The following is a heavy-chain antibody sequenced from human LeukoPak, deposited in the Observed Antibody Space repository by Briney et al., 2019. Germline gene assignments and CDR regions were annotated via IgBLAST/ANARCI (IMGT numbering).Heavy chain of an antibody. Sequence: SETLSLTCTVSGASVSSASYWTWIRQPPGKGLEWIGYIYHSGSTYYNPSLKSRVTISVDRSKNQFSLKLSSVTAADTAVYYCARAYDSSGYDNNDAFDIWGQGTLVTVSS. J-gene: IGHJ3*02. D-gene: IGHD3-22*01. V-gene: IGHV4-30-2*01. CDR1: GASVSSASY. CDR3: ARAYDSSGYDNNDAFDI. CDR2: IYHSGST.